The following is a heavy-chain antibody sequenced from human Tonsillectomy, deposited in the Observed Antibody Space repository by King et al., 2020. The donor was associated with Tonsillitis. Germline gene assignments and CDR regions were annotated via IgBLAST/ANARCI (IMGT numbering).Heavy chain of an antibody. CDR1: GFTVSSNY. CDR2: IYAGGRK. Sequence: VQLVESGGGLVEPGGSLRLFCAASGFTVSSNYMSWVRQAPGKGLEWVSVIYAGGRKYYADSVKGRFTISRDNSKNTLYLQMNSLRAEDTAIYYCAIRAITVTDYSWFDPWGQGTLVTVSS. CDR3: AIRAITVTDYSWFDP. D-gene: IGHD6-19*01. V-gene: IGHV3-66*01. J-gene: IGHJ5*02.